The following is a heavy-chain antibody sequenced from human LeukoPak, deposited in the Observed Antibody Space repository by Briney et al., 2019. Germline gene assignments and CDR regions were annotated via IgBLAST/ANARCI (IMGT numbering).Heavy chain of an antibody. CDR2: INPNSGGT. D-gene: IGHD2-15*01. CDR1: GYTFTGYY. V-gene: IGHV1-2*02. Sequence: ASVKVSCKASGYTFTGYYMHWVRQAPGQGLEWMGWINPNSGGTNYAQKFQGRVTMTRDTSISTAYMELSRLRSDDTAVYYCARDTCSGGGCLSWYDPGAQGTLVTVSS. J-gene: IGHJ5*02. CDR3: ARDTCSGGGCLSWYDP.